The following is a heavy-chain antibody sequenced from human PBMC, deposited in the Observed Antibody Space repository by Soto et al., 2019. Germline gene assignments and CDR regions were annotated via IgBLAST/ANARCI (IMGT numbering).Heavy chain of an antibody. Sequence: QVNLGQSGAEVKKPGASVKVSVQGSGYAFTTYGITGVRQAPGQGREWMGWISAHNGNTKYAQKLHGRVTVNRATSPNTTYMEVRSLRYDDTAVYYCARGRYGDYWGQGALVTVSS. D-gene: IGHD1-1*01. CDR2: ISAHNGNT. CDR1: GYAFTTYG. V-gene: IGHV1-18*01. J-gene: IGHJ4*02. CDR3: ARGRYGDY.